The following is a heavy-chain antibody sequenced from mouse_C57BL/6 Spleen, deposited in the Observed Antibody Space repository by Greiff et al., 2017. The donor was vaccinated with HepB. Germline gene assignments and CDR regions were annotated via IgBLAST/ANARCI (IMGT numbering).Heavy chain of an antibody. Sequence: VQLQQSGAELVKPGASVKISCKASGYAFSSYWMNWVKQRPGKGLEWIGQIYPGDGDTNYNGKFKGKATLTADKSSSTANMQLSSLTSEDSAVYFCARWNYYYGSSYFDYWGQCTTLTVSS. CDR2: IYPGDGDT. D-gene: IGHD1-1*01. J-gene: IGHJ2*01. CDR1: GYAFSSYW. V-gene: IGHV1-80*01. CDR3: ARWNYYYGSSYFDY.